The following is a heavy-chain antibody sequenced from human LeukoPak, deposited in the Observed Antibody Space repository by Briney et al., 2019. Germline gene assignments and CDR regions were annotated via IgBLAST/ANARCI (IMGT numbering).Heavy chain of an antibody. Sequence: SETLSLTCAVSGGSISSGGYSWSWIRQPPGKGLEWIGYIYHSGSTYYNPSLKSRVTISVDRSKNQFSLKLSSVTAADTVVYYCARVRSPWRGWFGELYFDYWGQGTLVTVSS. J-gene: IGHJ4*02. D-gene: IGHD3-10*01. CDR2: IYHSGST. CDR1: GGSISSGGYS. CDR3: ARVRSPWRGWFGELYFDY. V-gene: IGHV4-30-2*01.